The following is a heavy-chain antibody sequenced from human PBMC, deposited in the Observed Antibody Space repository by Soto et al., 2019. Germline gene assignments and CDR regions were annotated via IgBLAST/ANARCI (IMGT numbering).Heavy chain of an antibody. CDR2: IYHRGST. V-gene: IGHV4-38-2*02. D-gene: IGHD6-19*01. J-gene: IGHJ4*02. Sequence: SETLSLTCTVSGYSISSGYYWGWIRQPPGKGLEWIGSIYHRGSTYYNPSLKSRVTISVDTSKNQFSLTLSSVTAADTAVYYCARDRLDSSGIIDYWGQGTLVTVSS. CDR1: GYSISSGYY. CDR3: ARDRLDSSGIIDY.